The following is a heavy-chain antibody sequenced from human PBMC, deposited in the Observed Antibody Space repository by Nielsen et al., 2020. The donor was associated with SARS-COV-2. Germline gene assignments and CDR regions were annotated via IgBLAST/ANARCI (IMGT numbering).Heavy chain of an antibody. CDR3: ATRLFDWLLIFDY. V-gene: IGHV4-39*01. CDR1: GGSISSSSYY. Sequence: SETLSLTCTVSGGSISSSSYYWGWIRQPPGKGLEWIGSIYYSGSTYYNPSLKSRVTISVDTSKNQFSLKLSSVTAADTAVYYCATRLFDWLLIFDYWGQGTLVTVSS. CDR2: IYYSGST. D-gene: IGHD3-9*01. J-gene: IGHJ4*02.